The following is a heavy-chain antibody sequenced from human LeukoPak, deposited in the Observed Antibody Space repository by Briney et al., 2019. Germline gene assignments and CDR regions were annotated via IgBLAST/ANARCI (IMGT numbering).Heavy chain of an antibody. V-gene: IGHV1-69*04. D-gene: IGHD3-10*01. CDR3: ARGSGNNDY. Sequence: ASVKVSCKASGGTFSSYAISWVRQAPGQGLEWMGRIIPILGIANYAQKFQGRVTITADKSTSTAYMELSSLRSEDTAGYYCARGSGNNDYWGQGTLVTVSS. J-gene: IGHJ4*02. CDR2: IIPILGIA. CDR1: GGTFSSYA.